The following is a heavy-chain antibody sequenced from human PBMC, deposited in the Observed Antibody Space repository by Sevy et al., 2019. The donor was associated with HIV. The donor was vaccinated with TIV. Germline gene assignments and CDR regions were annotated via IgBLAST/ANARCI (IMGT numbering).Heavy chain of an antibody. D-gene: IGHD3-10*01. CDR3: AREAITMVRGVRNNWFDP. V-gene: IGHV3-48*03. CDR1: GFTFSSYE. J-gene: IGHJ5*02. CDR2: ISSSGSTI. Sequence: GGSLRLSCAASGFTFSSYEMNWVHQAPGKGLEWVSYISSSGSTIYYADSVKGRFTISRDNAKNSLYLQMNSLRAEDTAVYYCAREAITMVRGVRNNWFDPWGQGTLVTVSS.